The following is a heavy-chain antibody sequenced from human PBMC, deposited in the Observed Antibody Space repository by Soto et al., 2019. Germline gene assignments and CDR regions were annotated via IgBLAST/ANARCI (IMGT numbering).Heavy chain of an antibody. Sequence: QVQLVQSGAEVKKPGASLKVSCQASGYTFTEFGITWVRQAPGQGLAWVGWISTYNGNTNYAQNLQGRVTMTTDTSTNTAYMELRSLRSDDTAVYYCARYGYSSGWYLGTGMDVWGQGNPVTVSS. CDR1: GYTFTEFG. V-gene: IGHV1-18*04. CDR3: ARYGYSSGWYLGTGMDV. CDR2: ISTYNGNT. J-gene: IGHJ6*02. D-gene: IGHD6-19*01.